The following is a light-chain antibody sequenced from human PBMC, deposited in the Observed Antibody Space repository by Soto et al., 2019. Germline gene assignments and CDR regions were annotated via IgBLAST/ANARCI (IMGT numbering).Light chain of an antibody. Sequence: NFMLTQPHSVSESPGKTVTISCTGTSGSIASNYVQWYQQRPGSAPTIVIYEDNQRPSGVPDRFSGSIDSSSNSASLTISGLRTEDEAEYYCHSYDDNYLWVFGGATKLTVL. V-gene: IGLV6-57*02. CDR3: HSYDDNYLWV. CDR2: EDN. J-gene: IGLJ3*02. CDR1: SGSIASNY.